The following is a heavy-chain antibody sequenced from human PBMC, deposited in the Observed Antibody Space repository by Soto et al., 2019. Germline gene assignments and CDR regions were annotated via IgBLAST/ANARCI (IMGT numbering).Heavy chain of an antibody. D-gene: IGHD5-12*01. CDR2: IYHSGST. CDR1: MGSIGVRTC. V-gene: IGHV4-4*02. CDR3: ASYSCYDGFYYFDY. Sequence: PSETLSFPSLAFMGSIGVRTCWSWVRQPPGKGLEWIGEIYHSGSTNYNPSLKSRVTISVDKSKNQFSLKLSSVTAADTAVYYCASYSCYDGFYYFDYWGEG. J-gene: IGHJ4*02.